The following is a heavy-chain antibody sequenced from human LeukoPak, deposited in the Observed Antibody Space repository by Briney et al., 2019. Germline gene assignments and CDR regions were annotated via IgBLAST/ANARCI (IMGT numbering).Heavy chain of an antibody. CDR3: ARTAGEYYPGAFDI. CDR1: GGSITSYY. CDR2: IYYSGST. J-gene: IGHJ3*02. D-gene: IGHD3-10*01. V-gene: IGHV4-59*08. Sequence: PSETLSLTCTVSGGSITSYYWSWIRQPPGKGLEWIGYIYYSGSTNYNPSLKSRVTISVDTSKNQFSLKLSSVTAADTAVYYCARTAGEYYPGAFDIWGQGTMVTVSS.